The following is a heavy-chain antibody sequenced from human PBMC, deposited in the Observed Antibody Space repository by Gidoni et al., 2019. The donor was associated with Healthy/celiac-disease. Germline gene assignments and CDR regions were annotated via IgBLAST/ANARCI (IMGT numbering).Heavy chain of an antibody. V-gene: IGHV5-51*01. J-gene: IGHJ4*02. D-gene: IGHD3-22*01. CDR1: GYSFPSYW. CDR3: ARWLGYYYDSSGYYFDY. CDR2: ISPGDSDT. Sequence: EVQLVPSGADVKTPGESLKISCKGSGYSFPSYWIGWVRQMPGKGLEWMGIISPGDSDTRYSPSFQGQVTISADKSISTAYLQWSSLKASDTAMYYCARWLGYYYDSSGYYFDYWGQGTLVTVSS.